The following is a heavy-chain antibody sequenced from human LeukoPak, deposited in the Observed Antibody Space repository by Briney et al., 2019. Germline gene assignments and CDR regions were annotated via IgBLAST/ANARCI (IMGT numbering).Heavy chain of an antibody. D-gene: IGHD3-22*01. J-gene: IGHJ4*02. Sequence: PGGSLRLSCAASGFTFSSYGMHWVRQAPGKGLEWVAVISYDGSNKYYADSVKGRFTISRDNSKNTLYLQMNSLRAEDTAVYYCAKDSPHPLLAEYYYDSSGYLDYWGQGTLVTVSS. CDR2: ISYDGSNK. CDR1: GFTFSSYG. V-gene: IGHV3-30*18. CDR3: AKDSPHPLLAEYYYDSSGYLDY.